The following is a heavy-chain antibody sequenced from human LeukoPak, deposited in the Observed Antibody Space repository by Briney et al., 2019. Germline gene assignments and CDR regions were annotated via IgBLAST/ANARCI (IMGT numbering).Heavy chain of an antibody. Sequence: GGSLRLSCAASGFTFSSYAMHWVRQAPGKGLEWVAVISYDGSDKYYADSVKGRFTISRDNSKNTLYLQMNSLRAEDTAVYYCARAQGSSGWYSLGYWGQGTLVTVSS. D-gene: IGHD6-19*01. J-gene: IGHJ4*02. CDR1: GFTFSSYA. CDR2: ISYDGSDK. CDR3: ARAQGSSGWYSLGY. V-gene: IGHV3-30-3*01.